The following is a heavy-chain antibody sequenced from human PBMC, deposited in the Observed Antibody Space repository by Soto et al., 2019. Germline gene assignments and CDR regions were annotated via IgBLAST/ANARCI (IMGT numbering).Heavy chain of an antibody. V-gene: IGHV3-23*01. Sequence: PGGSLRLSCAASGFTFSSYAMSWVRQAPGKGLEWVSAISGSGGSTYYADSVKGRFTISRDNSKNTLYLQMNSLRAEDTAVYYCARDSQLIGQLWLAQWGQGTLVTVSS. CDR2: ISGSGGST. CDR1: GFTFSSYA. CDR3: ARDSQLIGQLWLAQ. J-gene: IGHJ4*02. D-gene: IGHD5-18*01.